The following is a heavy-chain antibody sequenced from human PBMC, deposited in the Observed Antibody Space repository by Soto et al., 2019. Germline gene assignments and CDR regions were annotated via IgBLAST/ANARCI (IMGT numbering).Heavy chain of an antibody. CDR3: ARWACTGGSCHIDY. CDR1: GFTFSGHW. Sequence: EVQLVESGGGLVQPGGSLRLSCAASGFTFSGHWMFWARQAPGQGLEWVANINPDGSAKYYVDSVRGRFTASRDNAENSLYLQMNSLRGDDTAMYYCARWACTGGSCHIDYWGQGTLLTVSS. J-gene: IGHJ4*02. V-gene: IGHV3-7*05. CDR2: INPDGSAK. D-gene: IGHD2-15*01.